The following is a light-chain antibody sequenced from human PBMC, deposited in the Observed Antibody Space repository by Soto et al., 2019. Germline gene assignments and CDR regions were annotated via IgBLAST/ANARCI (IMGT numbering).Light chain of an antibody. Sequence: DIQMPQSPSTLSASVGDRVTITCRAIKDIGIWLAWYQQKPEKAPKVLIYRASHLESGVPSRFSDSGSGTEFSLTIHSLQADDFATYLCQQYQIYSWTFGQGNQVEIK. J-gene: IGKJ1*01. V-gene: IGKV1-5*03. CDR3: QQYQIYSWT. CDR1: KDIGIW. CDR2: RAS.